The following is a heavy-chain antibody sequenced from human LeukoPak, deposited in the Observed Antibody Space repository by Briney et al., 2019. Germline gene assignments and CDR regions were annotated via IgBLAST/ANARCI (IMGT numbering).Heavy chain of an antibody. V-gene: IGHV3-30*18. D-gene: IGHD3-10*01. CDR1: GFTFSSYG. CDR3: AKTLPRTMVRGESSYYYYYGMDV. Sequence: GGSLRLSCAASGFTFSSYGMHWVRQAPGKGLEWVAVISYDGSNKYYADSVKGRFTTSRDNSKNTLYLQMNSLRAEDTAVYYCAKTLPRTMVRGESSYYYYYGMDVWGQGTTVTVSS. J-gene: IGHJ6*02. CDR2: ISYDGSNK.